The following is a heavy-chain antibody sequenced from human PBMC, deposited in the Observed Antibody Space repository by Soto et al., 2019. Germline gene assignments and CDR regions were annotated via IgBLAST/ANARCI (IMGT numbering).Heavy chain of an antibody. CDR3: ARDVFCGGAPACPDMDV. D-gene: IGHD2-21*01. V-gene: IGHV1-18*04. CDR1: GYTFSGYS. CDR2: ISGYNGNT. Sequence: QVVLEQSGGEVKKPGASEKVSCKASGYTFSGYSITWVRQAPGQGLEWMGRISGYNGNTNYARTLRGRLTLTTDTSTSSAYMELRSLTSDDTAVYYCARDVFCGGAPACPDMDVWGQGTTVTVSS. J-gene: IGHJ6*02.